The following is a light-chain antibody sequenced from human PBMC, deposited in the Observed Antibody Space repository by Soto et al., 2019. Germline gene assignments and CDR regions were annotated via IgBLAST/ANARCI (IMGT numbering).Light chain of an antibody. J-gene: IGLJ2*01. V-gene: IGLV2-23*01. CDR1: SSDVGSYNL. Sequence: QSALTQPASVSGSPGQSITISCTGTSSDVGSYNLVSWYQQHPGKAPKLMIYEGSKRPSGVSNRFSGSKSGNTASLTISGLQAEYEADYYCCSYAGSRVVFGGGTQLTVL. CDR2: EGS. CDR3: CSYAGSRVV.